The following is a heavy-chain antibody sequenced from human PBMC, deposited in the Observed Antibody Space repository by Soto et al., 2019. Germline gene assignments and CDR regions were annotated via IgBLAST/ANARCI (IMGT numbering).Heavy chain of an antibody. Sequence: EVQLVESGGGLVQPGGSLRLSCAASGFTFSSYEMNWVRQAPGKGLEWVAYISSSGSTIYYADSVKGRFTISRDNAKNSLYLQMNSLRAEDTAVYYCAREVRGDFDWVLLREFDYWGQGTLVTVSS. CDR2: ISSSGSTI. CDR3: AREVRGDFDWVLLREFDY. J-gene: IGHJ4*02. CDR1: GFTFSSYE. V-gene: IGHV3-48*03. D-gene: IGHD3-9*01.